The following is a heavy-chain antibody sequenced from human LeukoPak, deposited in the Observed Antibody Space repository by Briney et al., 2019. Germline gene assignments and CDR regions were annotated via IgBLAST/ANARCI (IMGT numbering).Heavy chain of an antibody. J-gene: IGHJ4*02. D-gene: IGHD5-12*01. CDR1: GFTFSSYA. Sequence: GRSLRLSCAASGFTFSSYAMHWVRQAPGKGLEWVSAISGSGGSTYYADSVKGRFTISRDNSKNTLYLQMNSLRAEDTAVYYCAKVPMWIYPSYYFDYWGQGTLVTVSS. CDR2: ISGSGGST. V-gene: IGHV3-23*01. CDR3: AKVPMWIYPSYYFDY.